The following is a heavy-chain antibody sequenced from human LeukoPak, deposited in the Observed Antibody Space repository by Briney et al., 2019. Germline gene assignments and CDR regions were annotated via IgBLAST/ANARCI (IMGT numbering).Heavy chain of an antibody. CDR3: ARTNRELVTGFDY. V-gene: IGHV1-2*02. J-gene: IGHJ4*02. CDR2: INPNSGGT. CDR1: GYTFTGYY. Sequence: RASVKVSCKASGYTFTGYYMHWVRQAPGQGLEWMGWINPNSGGTNYAQKFQGRVTMTRDTSISTAYMELSRLRSDDTAVYYCARTNRELVTGFDYWGQGTLVTVSS. D-gene: IGHD6-6*01.